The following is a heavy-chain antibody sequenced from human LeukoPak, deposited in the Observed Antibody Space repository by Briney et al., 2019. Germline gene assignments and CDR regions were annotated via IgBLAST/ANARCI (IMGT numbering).Heavy chain of an antibody. J-gene: IGHJ6*03. CDR3: ARAVVGVVIYAYYYYYMDV. CDR1: GGSFSGYY. V-gene: IGHV4-34*01. CDR2: INHSGST. Sequence: PSETLSPTCAVYGGSFSGYYWSWIRQPPGRGLEWIGEINHSGSTNYNPSLKSRVTISVDTSKNQFSLKLSSVTAADTAVYYCARAVVGVVIYAYYYYYMDVWGKGTTVTVSS. D-gene: IGHD3-3*01.